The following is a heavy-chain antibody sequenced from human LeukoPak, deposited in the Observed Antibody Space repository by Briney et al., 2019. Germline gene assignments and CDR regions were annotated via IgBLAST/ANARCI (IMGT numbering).Heavy chain of an antibody. V-gene: IGHV3-48*02. Sequence: PGGSLRLSCAASGFTFSTYSMDWVRQAPGKGLEWISHISTSSSTIYYADSVKGRFTISRDNAKNSLFLQMNNLRDEDTAVYYCVRGGWDAFDIWGQGTMATVSS. D-gene: IGHD2-15*01. CDR2: ISTSSSTI. CDR1: GFTFSTYS. CDR3: VRGGWDAFDI. J-gene: IGHJ3*02.